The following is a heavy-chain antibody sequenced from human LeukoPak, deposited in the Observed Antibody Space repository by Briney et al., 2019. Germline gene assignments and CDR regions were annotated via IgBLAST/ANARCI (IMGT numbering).Heavy chain of an antibody. CDR2: MNPNSGNT. CDR3: ARGSYQLLYSEYFQH. J-gene: IGHJ1*01. Sequence: GASVKVSCKASGYTFTSYDINWVRQATGQGLEWMGWMNPNSGNTGYAQKFQGRVTMTRNTSISTAYMELSSLRSEDTAVYYCARGSYQLLYSEYFQHWGQGTLVTVSS. V-gene: IGHV1-8*01. CDR1: GYTFTSYD. D-gene: IGHD2-2*02.